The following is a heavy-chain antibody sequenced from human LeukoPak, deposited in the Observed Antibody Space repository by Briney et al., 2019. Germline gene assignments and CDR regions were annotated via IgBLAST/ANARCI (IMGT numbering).Heavy chain of an antibody. J-gene: IGHJ4*02. CDR3: AKDLNTRDDY. CDR2: ISSGGTI. Sequence: GGSLRLSCAASGFTFGNSGMNWVRQAPGKGLEWLSYISSGGTIYYADSVEGRFTISRDNAKNSLYLQINSLRVEDTAVYYCAKDLNTRDDYWGQGTLVTVSS. V-gene: IGHV3-48*04. CDR1: GFTFGNSG.